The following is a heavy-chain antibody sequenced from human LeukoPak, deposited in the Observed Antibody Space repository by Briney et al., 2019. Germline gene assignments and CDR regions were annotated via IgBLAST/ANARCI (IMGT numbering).Heavy chain of an antibody. CDR2: INPNSGGT. J-gene: IGHJ6*03. Sequence: ASVKVSCKASGYTFTGYYMHWVRQAPGQGLEWMGWINPNSGGTNYAQKFQGRVTMTRDTSISTAYMELSRLRSDDTAVYYCARDKRVRGFLSLYYYYYYMDVWGKGTTVTISS. CDR1: GYTFTGYY. V-gene: IGHV1-2*02. CDR3: ARDKRVRGFLSLYYYYYYMDV. D-gene: IGHD3-10*01.